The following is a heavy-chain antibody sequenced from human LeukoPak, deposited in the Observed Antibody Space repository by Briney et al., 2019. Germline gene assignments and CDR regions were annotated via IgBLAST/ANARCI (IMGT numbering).Heavy chain of an antibody. Sequence: GGSLRLSCAGSGFTFSTYWLSWVRQAPGKGLEWVANIKEDGSEKYYVDSVKGRFTISRDNAKNSLYLQMNSLRAEDTAVYYCASPVSAVAATGGYWGQGTLVTVSS. CDR3: ASPVSAVAATGGY. J-gene: IGHJ4*02. V-gene: IGHV3-7*01. D-gene: IGHD6-19*01. CDR1: GFTFSTYW. CDR2: IKEDGSEK.